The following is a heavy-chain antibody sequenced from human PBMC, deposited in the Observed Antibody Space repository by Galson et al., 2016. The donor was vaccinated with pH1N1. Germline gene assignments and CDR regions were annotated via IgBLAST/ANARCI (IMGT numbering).Heavy chain of an antibody. CDR2: VDPKSGRT. J-gene: IGHJ4*02. Sequence: SVKVSCKASGSTFTAYYIYWLRQAPGQGLEWMGWVDPKSGRTHLAQKFQVSVTMTSDTSTYTAFMEVRNLISDDTAMYYCARGWGPWGPDSWGQGTLVTVSS. V-gene: IGHV1-2*02. CDR3: ARGWGPWGPDS. D-gene: IGHD7-27*01. CDR1: GSTFTAYY.